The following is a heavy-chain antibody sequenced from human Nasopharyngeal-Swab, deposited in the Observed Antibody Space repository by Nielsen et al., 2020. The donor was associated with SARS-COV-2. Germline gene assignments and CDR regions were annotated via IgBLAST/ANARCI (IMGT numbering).Heavy chain of an antibody. D-gene: IGHD3-9*01. J-gene: IGHJ4*02. CDR1: GGPISSRSSY. V-gene: IGHV4-39*02. Sequence: SETLSLTCHVSGGPISSRSSYWGWIRQPPGKGLEWTGSIYYSGRTYYTPYLESRVTISVNTSKHQFFLKLRSVTAAETAVYYCARDGVDISTGSSGGCFDYWGQGTLVTVSS. CDR2: IYYSGRT. CDR3: ARDGVDISTGSSGGCFDY.